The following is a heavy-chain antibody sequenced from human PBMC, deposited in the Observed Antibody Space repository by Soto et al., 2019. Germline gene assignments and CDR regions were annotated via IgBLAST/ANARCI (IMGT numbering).Heavy chain of an antibody. CDR3: ARNGFSPSWLDS. CDR2: ISGYDGHT. CDR1: GYSFVSDD. J-gene: IGHJ5*01. D-gene: IGHD1-1*01. V-gene: IGHV1-18*01. Sequence: ASVKVSCKASGYSFVSDDISCVRQASGQGLEWMGWISGYDGHTRYALKFRDRVTMTSDTSTSTVYMELRSLTLDDTAVSYCARNGFSPSWLDSWGERTLVTVSS.